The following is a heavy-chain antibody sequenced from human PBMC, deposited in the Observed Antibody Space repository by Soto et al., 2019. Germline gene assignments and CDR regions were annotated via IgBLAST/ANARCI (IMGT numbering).Heavy chain of an antibody. V-gene: IGHV3-33*01. Sequence: QVQLVESGGGVVQPGRSLRLSCAASGFTFSSYGMHWVRQAPGKGLEWVAVIWYDGSNKYYADSVKGRFTISRDNSKNTLYLQMNSLRAEDTAVYYCARGNLLVVAATPWNWFDPWGQGTLVTVSS. CDR2: IWYDGSNK. J-gene: IGHJ5*02. D-gene: IGHD2-15*01. CDR1: GFTFSSYG. CDR3: ARGNLLVVAATPWNWFDP.